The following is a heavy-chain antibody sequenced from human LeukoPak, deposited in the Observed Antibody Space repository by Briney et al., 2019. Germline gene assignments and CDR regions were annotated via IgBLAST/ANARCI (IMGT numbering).Heavy chain of an antibody. J-gene: IGHJ4*02. CDR2: IYYSGST. V-gene: IGHV4-59*01. D-gene: IGHD2-15*01. CDR1: GFTFSSYS. Sequence: GSLRLSCAASGFTFSSYSMNWIRQPPGKGLEWIGYIYYSGSTNYNPSLKSRVTISVDTSKNQFSLKLSSVTAADTAVYYCARVLCSGGSCYDYWGQGTLVTVSS. CDR3: ARVLCSGGSCYDY.